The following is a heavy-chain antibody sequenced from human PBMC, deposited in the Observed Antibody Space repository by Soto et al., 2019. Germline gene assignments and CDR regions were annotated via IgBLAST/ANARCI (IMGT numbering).Heavy chain of an antibody. J-gene: IGHJ4*02. CDR2: IYRTGST. D-gene: IGHD1-7*01. CDR3: ASWDPGTSVDY. Sequence: QVQLHEAGPGLVKPSGTLSLTCAVSGGSFTSNNWWTWVRQPPGQGLEWIGEIYRTGSTNYNPSLKSRVTISLDKSENQFSLKVTSLTAADTAVYYCASWDPGTSVDYWGQRTLVTVSS. V-gene: IGHV4-4*02. CDR1: GGSFTSNNW.